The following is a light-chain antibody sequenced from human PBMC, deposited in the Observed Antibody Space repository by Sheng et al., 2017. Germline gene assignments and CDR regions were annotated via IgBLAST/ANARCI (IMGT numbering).Light chain of an antibody. CDR1: SGHSNYA. CDR3: QTWGTGIRV. J-gene: IGLJ2*01. Sequence: VLTQSPSASASLGASVKLTCTLSSGHSNYAIAWHQQQPEKGPRYLMKLTSDGSHSKGDGIPDRFSGSSSGAERYLTISSLQSEDEADYYCQTWGTGIRVFGGGTKLTVL. CDR2: LTSDGSH. V-gene: IGLV4-69*01.